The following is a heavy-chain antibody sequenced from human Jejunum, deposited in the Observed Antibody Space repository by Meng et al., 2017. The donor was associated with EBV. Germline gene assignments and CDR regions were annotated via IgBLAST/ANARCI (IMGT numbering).Heavy chain of an antibody. CDR3: ARGGPDFGDYVPFDY. V-gene: IGHV4-30-2*01. CDR2: IYHIGST. J-gene: IGHJ4*02. Sequence: QLQESGSGLVNPSQTLSLTCAVSGDSITRGAYLWSWIRQPPGKGLEWIGNIYHIGSTYYNPSLKSRVTISVDRSKNQFSLKLTSVTAADTAVYYCARGGPDFGDYVPFDYWGQGTLVTVFS. D-gene: IGHD4-17*01. CDR1: GDSITRGAYL.